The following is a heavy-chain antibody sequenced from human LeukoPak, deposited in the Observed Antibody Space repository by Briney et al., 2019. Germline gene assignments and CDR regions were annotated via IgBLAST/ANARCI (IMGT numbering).Heavy chain of an antibody. CDR1: GFNFDNFA. D-gene: IGHD6-13*01. CDR3: ARGDYSSSNS. CDR2: ISHDGRTK. V-gene: IGHV3-30*14. J-gene: IGHJ4*02. Sequence: GGSLRLSCDVSGFNFDNFAMHWVRQPLGKGLEWVAVISHDGRTKYYADSMKGRITISRDNSKNTLYLQMNSLRAEDTAVYYCARGDYSSSNSWGQGTLVTVSS.